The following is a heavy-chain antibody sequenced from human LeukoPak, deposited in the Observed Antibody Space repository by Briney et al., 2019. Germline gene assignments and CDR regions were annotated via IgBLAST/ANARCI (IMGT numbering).Heavy chain of an antibody. V-gene: IGHV3-23*01. J-gene: IGHJ4*02. CDR2: ISGSGGST. D-gene: IGHD2-2*01. CDR1: GFTFSSYA. Sequence: GGSLRLSCAASGFTFSSYAMSWVRQAPGKGLEWVSAISGSGGSTYYADSMRGRFTISRDNSKNTLYLQMNSLRAEDTAVYYCAKGADIVVVPAAIPFDYWGQGTLVTVSS. CDR3: AKGADIVVVPAAIPFDY.